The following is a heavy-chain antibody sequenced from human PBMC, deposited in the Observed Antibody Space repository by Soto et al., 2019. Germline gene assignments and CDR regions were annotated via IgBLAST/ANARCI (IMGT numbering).Heavy chain of an antibody. V-gene: IGHV5-51*01. CDR1: GYTFNTYW. CDR3: ARQKLWMATINNDAFDV. D-gene: IGHD2-21*01. Sequence: GESLKISCKGSGYTFNTYWIGWVRQMPGKGLEWMGFIYPGDSDTTYSPSFQGQVTISVDKSISTAFLQWSSLKVSDTAIYYCARQKLWMATINNDAFDVWGQGTKVTVSS. J-gene: IGHJ3*01. CDR2: IYPGDSDT.